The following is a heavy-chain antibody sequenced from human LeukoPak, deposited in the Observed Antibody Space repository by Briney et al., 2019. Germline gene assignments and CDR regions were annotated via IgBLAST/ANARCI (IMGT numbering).Heavy chain of an antibody. CDR2: IIPILGIA. CDR3: ARRKGSEVPGNDY. Sequence: SVKVSCKASGGTFSSYAISWVRQAPGQGLEWMGRIIPILGIANYAQKLQGRVTMTTDTSTSTAYMELRSLRTDDTAVYYCARRKGSEVPGNDYWGQGTLVTVSS. J-gene: IGHJ4*02. CDR1: GGTFSSYA. D-gene: IGHD1-1*01. V-gene: IGHV1-69*04.